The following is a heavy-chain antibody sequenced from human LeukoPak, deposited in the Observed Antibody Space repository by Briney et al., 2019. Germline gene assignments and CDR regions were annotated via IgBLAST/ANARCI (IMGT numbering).Heavy chain of an antibody. CDR1: GGSISSYY. V-gene: IGHV4-59*12. J-gene: IGHJ4*02. D-gene: IGHD2-15*01. Sequence: SETLSLTCTVSGGSISSYYWSWIRQPPGKGLEWIGYIYYSGSTYYNPSLKSRVTISVDTSKNQFSLKLSSVTAADTAVYYCARETRYCSGGSCPYYFDYWGQGTLVTVSS. CDR3: ARETRYCSGGSCPYYFDY. CDR2: IYYSGST.